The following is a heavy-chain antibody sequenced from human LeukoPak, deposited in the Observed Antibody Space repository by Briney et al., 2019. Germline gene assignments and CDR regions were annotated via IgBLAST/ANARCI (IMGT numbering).Heavy chain of an antibody. J-gene: IGHJ3*01. Sequence: GESLKISCKGSGYSFTSYWIGWVRQMPGKGLEWMGITYPGDSDTRYSPSFQGRVTISADKSISTAYLQWSSLKASDTALYYCARRVSMTTSRAFDVWGQGTMVTVSS. V-gene: IGHV5-51*01. D-gene: IGHD2/OR15-2a*01. CDR3: ARRVSMTTSRAFDV. CDR2: TYPGDSDT. CDR1: GYSFTSYW.